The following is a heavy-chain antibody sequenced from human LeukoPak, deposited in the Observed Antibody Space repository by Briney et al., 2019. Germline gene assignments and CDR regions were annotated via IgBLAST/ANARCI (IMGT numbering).Heavy chain of an antibody. CDR1: GFTFSSYA. D-gene: IGHD1-26*01. Sequence: GGSLRLSCAASGFTFSSYAISWVRQAPGKGLEWVSYISSSSSTIYYADSVKGRFTISRDNAKNSLYLQMNSLRAEDTAVYYCARLSRYSGSSAFDYWGQGTLVTVSS. V-gene: IGHV3-48*04. CDR2: ISSSSSTI. J-gene: IGHJ4*02. CDR3: ARLSRYSGSSAFDY.